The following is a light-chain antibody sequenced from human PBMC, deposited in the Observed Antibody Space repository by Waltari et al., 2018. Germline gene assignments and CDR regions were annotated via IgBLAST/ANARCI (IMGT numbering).Light chain of an antibody. Sequence: QSALTQPASVSGSPGQSVTIPCTGTSSDGGDYNNVPWYQQHPGKAPKLMIYDVNKRPSGISNRFSGSKSGNTASLTISGLQAEDEADYYCSSFTSSSTSLIGGGTKLTVL. CDR3: SSFTSSSTSL. J-gene: IGLJ2*01. CDR2: DVN. V-gene: IGLV2-14*03. CDR1: SSDGGDYNN.